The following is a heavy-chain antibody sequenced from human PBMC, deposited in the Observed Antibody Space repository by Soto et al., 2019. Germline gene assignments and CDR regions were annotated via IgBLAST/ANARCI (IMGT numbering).Heavy chain of an antibody. J-gene: IGHJ6*02. CDR1: GGTPSNSA. V-gene: IGHV1-69*01. CDR3: AGGRIVVVGSRAYYGMDV. CDR2: IIPVFGLV. Sequence: QVHLLLQSGAEVKKPGSSVKVSCKASGGTPSNSAISWVRQAPGQGPEWMGGIIPVFGLVKYAQNFQGRVTNTADESTNTAYMELSSLRPEETAVYYCAGGRIVVVGSRAYYGMDVWGQGTTVTVSS. D-gene: IGHD3-22*01.